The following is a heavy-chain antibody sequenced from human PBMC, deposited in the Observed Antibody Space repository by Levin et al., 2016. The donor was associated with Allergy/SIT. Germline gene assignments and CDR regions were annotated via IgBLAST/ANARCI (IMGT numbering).Heavy chain of an antibody. CDR3: ARERSRWLPIAVAGVLYDYYGMDV. CDR2: ISAYNGNT. J-gene: IGHJ6*02. D-gene: IGHD6-19*01. Sequence: WVRQAPGQGLEWMGWISAYNGNTNYAQKLQGRVTMTTDTSTSTAYMELRSLRSDDTAVYYCARERSRWLPIAVAGVLYDYYGMDVWGQGTTVTVSS. V-gene: IGHV1-18*01.